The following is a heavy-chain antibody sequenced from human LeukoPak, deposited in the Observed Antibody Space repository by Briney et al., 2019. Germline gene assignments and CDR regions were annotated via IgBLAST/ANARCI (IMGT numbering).Heavy chain of an antibody. D-gene: IGHD5-18*01. V-gene: IGHV1-18*01. Sequence: GASVKVSCKASGYTFTNYGLTWVRQAPGQGLEWMGWITTYNGNTSYAQNLQGRVTMTTDTSTSTAYKELRGLRYDDTAVYYCARGGYNYGYRGTNYMDVWGKGTTVTVSS. CDR3: ARGGYNYGYRGTNYMDV. CDR1: GYTFTNYG. CDR2: ITTYNGNT. J-gene: IGHJ6*03.